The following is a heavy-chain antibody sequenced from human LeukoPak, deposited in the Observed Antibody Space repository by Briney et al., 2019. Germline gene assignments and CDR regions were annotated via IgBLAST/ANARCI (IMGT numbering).Heavy chain of an antibody. CDR3: AKVRGAARYYFDY. V-gene: IGHV3-23*01. CDR2: ISGSAGST. J-gene: IGHJ4*02. CDR1: GFTFSSYA. D-gene: IGHD6-6*01. Sequence: GGSLRLSCVASGFTFSSYAMSWVRQAPGKGLEWVSAISGSAGSTYYADSVKGRFTISRDNSKNTLYLQMNSLRAEDTAVYYCAKVRGAARYYFDYWGQGTLVTVSS.